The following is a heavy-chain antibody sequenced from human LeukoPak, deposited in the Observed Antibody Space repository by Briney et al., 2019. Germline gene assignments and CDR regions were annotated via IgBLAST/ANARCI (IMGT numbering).Heavy chain of an antibody. CDR3: ARGGWAALDY. CDR2: VYYSGTT. Sequence: SETLSLTCTVSGGSISSYYCSWIRQPPGMGLEWIGFVYYSGTTNYNPSLKSRVTMSVDTSNNRFSLKLSSVTAADTALYYCARGGWAALDYWGQGTLVTVSS. J-gene: IGHJ4*02. D-gene: IGHD2-15*01. V-gene: IGHV4-59*01. CDR1: GGSISSYY.